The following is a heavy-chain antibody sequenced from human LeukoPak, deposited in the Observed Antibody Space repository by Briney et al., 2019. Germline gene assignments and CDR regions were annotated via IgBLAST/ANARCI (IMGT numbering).Heavy chain of an antibody. J-gene: IGHJ3*02. D-gene: IGHD3-22*01. CDR2: INPNSGGT. Sequence: GASVKVSCKASGYTFTGYYMHWVRQAPGQGLEWMGWINPNSGGTNYAQKFQGRVTMTRDTSISTAYVELSRLRSDDTAVYYCARDRYYYDSSGLLYAFDIWGQGTMVTVSS. CDR1: GYTFTGYY. V-gene: IGHV1-2*02. CDR3: ARDRYYYDSSGLLYAFDI.